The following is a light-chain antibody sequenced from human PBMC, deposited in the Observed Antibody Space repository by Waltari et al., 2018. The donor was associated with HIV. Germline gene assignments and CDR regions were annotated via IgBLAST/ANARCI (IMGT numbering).Light chain of an antibody. CDR1: DSDVGSYHL. V-gene: IGLV2-23*01. J-gene: IGLJ1*01. CDR2: EGS. CDR3: YSYAGSGTLV. Sequence: QSALTQPASVSGSPGQSITISCPGSDSDVGSYHLLSWFQHHPRKAPKVVIYEGSRRPSDVSDRFSGSKSGTTASLTISGLQAEDEADYYCYSYAGSGTLVFGTGTRVTVL.